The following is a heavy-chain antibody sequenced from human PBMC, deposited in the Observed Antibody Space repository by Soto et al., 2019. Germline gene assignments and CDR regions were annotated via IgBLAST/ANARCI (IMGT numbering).Heavy chain of an antibody. CDR1: GFTFSNAW. CDR2: IKSKTDGGTT. V-gene: IGHV3-15*01. J-gene: IGHJ6*02. CDR3: TTDPLGYCSGGSCYSPYYYYGMDV. Sequence: GGSLRLSCAASGFTFSNAWMSWVRHAPGKGLEWVGRIKSKTDGGTTDYAAPVKGRFTISRDDSKNTLYLQMNSLKTEDTAVYYCTTDPLGYCSGGSCYSPYYYYGMDVWGQGTTVTVSS. D-gene: IGHD2-15*01.